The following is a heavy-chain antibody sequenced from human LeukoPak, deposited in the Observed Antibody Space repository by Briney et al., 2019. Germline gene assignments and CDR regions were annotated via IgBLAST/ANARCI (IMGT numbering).Heavy chain of an antibody. CDR3: ARGAQAVAGKGRYYYYGMDV. J-gene: IGHJ6*02. V-gene: IGHV4-4*02. CDR2: IYHSGST. D-gene: IGHD6-19*01. CDR1: GGSISSSNW. Sequence: PSGTLSLTCAVSGGSISSSNWWSWVRQPPGKGLEWIGEIYHSGSTNYNPSLKSRVTISVDKSKNQFSLKLSSVTAADTAVYYCARGAQAVAGKGRYYYYGMDVWGQGTTVTVSS.